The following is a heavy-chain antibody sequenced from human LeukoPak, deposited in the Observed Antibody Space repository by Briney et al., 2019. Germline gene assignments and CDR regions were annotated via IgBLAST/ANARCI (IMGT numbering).Heavy chain of an antibody. D-gene: IGHD6-19*01. CDR2: ISSSSSTI. CDR1: GFTFSSYS. J-gene: IGHJ3*02. CDR3: ARVGVAVAPHDAFDI. V-gene: IGHV3-48*04. Sequence: PGGSLRPSCAASGFTFSSYSMNWVRQAPGKGLEWVSYISSSSSTIYYADSVKGRFTISRDNAKNSLYLQMNSLRAEDTAVYYCARVGVAVAPHDAFDIWGQGTMVTVSS.